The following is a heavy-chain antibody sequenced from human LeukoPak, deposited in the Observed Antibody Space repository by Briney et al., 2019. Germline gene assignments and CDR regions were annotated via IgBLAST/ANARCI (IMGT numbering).Heavy chain of an antibody. CDR3: ARALGGLYFDY. CDR1: GYTFTSYY. Sequence: ASVKVSCKASGYTFTSYYMHWVRQAPGQGLEWMGIINPSGGSTSYAQKFQGRVTMTRDTSTSTVYMELSSLRFEDTAVYYCARALGGLYFDYWGQGTLVTVSS. CDR2: INPSGGST. V-gene: IGHV1-46*03. D-gene: IGHD4-23*01. J-gene: IGHJ4*02.